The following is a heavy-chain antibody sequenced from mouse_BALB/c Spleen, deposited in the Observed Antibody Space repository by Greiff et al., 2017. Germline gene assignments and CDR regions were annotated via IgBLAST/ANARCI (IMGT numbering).Heavy chain of an antibody. CDR2: IWSGGST. J-gene: IGHJ1*01. V-gene: IGHV2-2*02. Sequence: VKLQESGPGLVQPSQSLSITCTVSGFSLTSYGVHWVRQSPGKGLEWLGVIWSGGSTDYNASFISRLSISKDNSKSQVFFKMNSLQANDTAIYYCARDGYVWYFDVWGAGTTVTVSS. D-gene: IGHD1-2*01. CDR1: GFSLTSYG. CDR3: ARDGYVWYFDV.